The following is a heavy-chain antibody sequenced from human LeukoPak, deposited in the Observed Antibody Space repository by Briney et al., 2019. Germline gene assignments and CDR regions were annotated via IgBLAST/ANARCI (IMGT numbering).Heavy chain of an antibody. Sequence: PSETLSLTCTVSGYSISSGYYWGWIRQPPGKGLEWIGSIYHSGSTYYNPSLKSRVTISVDTSKNQFSLKLSPVTAADTAVYYCARGEPWFDPWGQGTLVTVSS. V-gene: IGHV4-38-2*02. J-gene: IGHJ5*02. D-gene: IGHD1-14*01. CDR3: ARGEPWFDP. CDR1: GYSISSGYY. CDR2: IYHSGST.